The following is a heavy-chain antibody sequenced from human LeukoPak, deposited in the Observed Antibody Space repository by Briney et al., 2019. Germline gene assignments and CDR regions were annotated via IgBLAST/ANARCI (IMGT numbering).Heavy chain of an antibody. V-gene: IGHV1-18*01. CDR3: ARQGLVVVAATRYYYYGMDV. J-gene: IGHJ6*02. CDR2: NSAYNGNT. D-gene: IGHD2-15*01. CDR1: GYTFTSYG. Sequence: GASVKVSCKASGYTFTSYGISWVRQAPGQGLEWMGWNSAYNGNTNYAQKLQGRVTMTTDTSTSTAYMELRSLRSDDTAVYYCARQGLVVVAATRYYYYGMDVWGQGTTVTVSS.